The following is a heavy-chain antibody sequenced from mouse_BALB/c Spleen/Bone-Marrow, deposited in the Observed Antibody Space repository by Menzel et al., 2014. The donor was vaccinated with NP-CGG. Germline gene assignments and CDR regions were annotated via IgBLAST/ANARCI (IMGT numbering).Heavy chain of an antibody. D-gene: IGHD2-3*01. J-gene: IGHJ4*01. Sequence: EVQLQQSGPELVKPGASVKMSCKASGYTFTSYIMHWVKQKPGQGLEWIGYTNPHNDGTKYNEKFKGKATLTSDKSSSTAYMELSSLTSEDSAVYYCARRWLPYAMDYWGQGTSVTVSS. CDR3: ARRWLPYAMDY. CDR2: TNPHNDGT. CDR1: GYTFTSYI. V-gene: IGHV1-14*01.